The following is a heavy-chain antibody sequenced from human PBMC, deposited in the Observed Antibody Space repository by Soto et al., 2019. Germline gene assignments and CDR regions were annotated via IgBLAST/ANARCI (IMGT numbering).Heavy chain of an antibody. J-gene: IGHJ4*02. D-gene: IGHD1-26*01. CDR3: ARVALSGGARKSSDY. CDR1: GFTFSDHY. Sequence: EVQLVESGGGLVQPGGSLRLSCAASGFTFSDHYMDWVRQAPGKGLEWVGRTRNKANSYSTEYAASVKGRFTISRDDSKNSLYLQMNSRKPKDTPVYYCARVALSGGARKSSDYWAQGARVTVSS. CDR2: TRNKANSYST. V-gene: IGHV3-72*01.